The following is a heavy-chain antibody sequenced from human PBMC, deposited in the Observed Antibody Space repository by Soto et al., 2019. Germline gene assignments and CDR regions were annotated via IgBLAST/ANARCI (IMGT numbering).Heavy chain of an antibody. CDR2: INPNSGGT. V-gene: IGHV1-2*02. Sequence: ASVKVSCKASGYTFTGYYMHWVRQAPGQGLEWMGWINPNSGGTNYAQKFQGRVTMTRDTSISTAYMELSRLRSDDTAVYYCARDPPPNYDILTGYHKDYYYYGMDVWGQGTTVTVSS. J-gene: IGHJ6*02. CDR3: ARDPPPNYDILTGYHKDYYYYGMDV. CDR1: GYTFTGYY. D-gene: IGHD3-9*01.